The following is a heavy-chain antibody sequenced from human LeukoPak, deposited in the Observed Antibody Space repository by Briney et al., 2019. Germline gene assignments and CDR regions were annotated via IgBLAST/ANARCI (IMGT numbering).Heavy chain of an antibody. CDR2: ISYDGSNK. V-gene: IGHV3-30-3*01. CDR3: ARERLEWLGSYYYYMDV. Sequence: PGRSLRLSCAASGFTFSSYAMHWVRQAPGKGLEWVAVISYDGSNKYYADSVKGRFTISRDSSKNTLYLQMNSLRAEDTAVYYCARERLEWLGSYYYYMDVWGKGTTVTVSS. CDR1: GFTFSSYA. D-gene: IGHD3-3*01. J-gene: IGHJ6*03.